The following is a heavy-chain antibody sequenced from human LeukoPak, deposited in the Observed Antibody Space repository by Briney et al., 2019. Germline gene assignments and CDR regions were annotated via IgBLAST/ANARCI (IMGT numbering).Heavy chain of an antibody. CDR2: IYHSGST. CDR3: AREGDSSSYFDY. J-gene: IGHJ4*02. Sequence: SETLSLTCAVSGYSISSGYYWGWIRQPPGKGLEWIGNIYHSGSTYYNPSLKSRVTISVDTSKNQFSLKLSSVTAADTAVYYCAREGDSSSYFDYWGQGTLVTVSS. CDR1: GYSISSGYY. D-gene: IGHD6-13*01. V-gene: IGHV4-38-2*02.